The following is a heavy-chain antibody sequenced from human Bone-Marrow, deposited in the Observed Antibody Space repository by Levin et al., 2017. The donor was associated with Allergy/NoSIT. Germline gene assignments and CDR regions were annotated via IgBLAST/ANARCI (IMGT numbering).Heavy chain of an antibody. D-gene: IGHD5-24*01. CDR3: ARGGGDGYKYYFDY. CDR1: GFTFTTYG. V-gene: IGHV3-21*01. J-gene: IGHJ4*02. CDR2: ITSYSGTYI. Sequence: PGGSLRLSCAASGFTFTTYGMNWVRQAPGKGLEWISSITSYSGTYIYYADSVKGRFTISRDNAKNSLYLQMNSLRVEDTALYYCARGGGDGYKYYFDYWGQGTLVTVSS.